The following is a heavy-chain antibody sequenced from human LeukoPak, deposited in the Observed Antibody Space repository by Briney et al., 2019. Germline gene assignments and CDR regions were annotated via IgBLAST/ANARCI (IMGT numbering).Heavy chain of an antibody. CDR1: GYTFTSYF. J-gene: IGHJ3*02. Sequence: ASVKASCKASGYTFTSYFMHWVRQAPGQGLEWMGIINPSGGSTSYAQKFQGRVTMTRDTSTSTVYMELSSLRSEDTAVYYCARVRSSSWDGMIWGQGTMVTVSS. V-gene: IGHV1-46*01. CDR2: INPSGGST. CDR3: ARVRSSSWDGMI. D-gene: IGHD6-13*01.